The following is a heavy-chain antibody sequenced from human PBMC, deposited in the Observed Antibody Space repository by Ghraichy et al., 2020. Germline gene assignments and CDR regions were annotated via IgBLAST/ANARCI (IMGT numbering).Heavy chain of an antibody. J-gene: IGHJ4*02. CDR2: IYQNHNT. D-gene: IGHD6-19*01. Sequence: GESLNIPCEASEFSVRDNYMSWVRLAPGKGLEWISVIYQNHNTYYANSVRGRFTVSRDDSKNTVYLQMNSLRAEDTAMYYCASRLGVADARESGYWGQGTLVTVSS. CDR3: ASRLGVADARESGY. V-gene: IGHV3-53*01. CDR1: EFSVRDNY.